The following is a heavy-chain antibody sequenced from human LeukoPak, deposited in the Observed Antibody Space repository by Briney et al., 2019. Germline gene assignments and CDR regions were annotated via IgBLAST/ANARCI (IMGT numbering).Heavy chain of an antibody. Sequence: KPSETLSLTCTISGGSISSYYWSWIRQPPGKGLEWLGYIYYSGSTNYNPSLKSRLTISVDTSKNQFSLKLSSVIAADTAVYYCARGAAGGEFDYWGQGTLVTVSS. J-gene: IGHJ4*02. V-gene: IGHV4-59*08. CDR2: IYYSGST. CDR1: GGSISSYY. D-gene: IGHD6-13*01. CDR3: ARGAAGGEFDY.